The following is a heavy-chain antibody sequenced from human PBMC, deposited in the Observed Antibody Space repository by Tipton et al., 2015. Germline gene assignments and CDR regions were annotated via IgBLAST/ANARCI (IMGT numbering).Heavy chain of an antibody. CDR3: ARTQLQGDYDY. V-gene: IGHV1-69*01. CDR2: IIPVFGIV. CDR1: GGTFDSHV. Sequence: QLVQSGAEVQKPGSSVKVSCKASGGTFDSHVIHWVRQAPGQGLEWMGGIIPVFGIVNYAQKFKGRVTMTADESTSTAYMEMRSLRSDDTAVYYCARTQLQGDYDYWGQGTLVTVSS. J-gene: IGHJ4*02. D-gene: IGHD4-23*01.